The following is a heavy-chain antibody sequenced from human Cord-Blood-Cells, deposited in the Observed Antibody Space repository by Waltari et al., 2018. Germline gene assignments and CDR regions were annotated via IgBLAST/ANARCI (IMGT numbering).Heavy chain of an antibody. J-gene: IGHJ5*02. V-gene: IGHV4-59*01. CDR2: IYYSGST. D-gene: IGHD3-22*01. Sequence: QVQLQESGPGLVKPSETLPLTCTVSGGSTSIYYWSWIRQPPGKGLEWIGYIYYSGSTNYNPSLKSRVTISVDTSKNQFSLKLSSVTAADTAVYYCASQYYYDSSGYFWFDPWGQGTLVTVSS. CDR1: GGSTSIYY. CDR3: ASQYYYDSSGYFWFDP.